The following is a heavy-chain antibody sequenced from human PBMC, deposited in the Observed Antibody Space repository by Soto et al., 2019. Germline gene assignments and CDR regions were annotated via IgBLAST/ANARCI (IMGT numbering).Heavy chain of an antibody. J-gene: IGHJ4*02. CDR3: ARLNPTYYFDSSGHYFDY. Sequence: PSETLSLTCTVSGGSISSSSYYWGWIRQPPGKGLEWIGIIYYSGSTYYNPPLKSRVTIYVDTTKNQSSLKLSSVTAADTAVYSCARLNPTYYFDSSGHYFDYWCQGTLVTVSS. V-gene: IGHV4-39*01. CDR2: IYYSGST. D-gene: IGHD3-22*01. CDR1: GGSISSSSYY.